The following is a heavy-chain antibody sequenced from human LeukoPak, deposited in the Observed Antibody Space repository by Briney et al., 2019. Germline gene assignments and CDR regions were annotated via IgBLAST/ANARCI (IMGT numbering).Heavy chain of an antibody. V-gene: IGHV1-69*04. J-gene: IGHJ4*02. D-gene: IGHD3-22*01. Sequence: SVKVSCKASGGTFSSYAISWVRQAPGQGPEWMGRIIPILGIANYAQKFQGRVTITADKSTSTAYMELSSLRSEDTAVYYCARAVDYYDSSGYYSYFDYWGQGTLVTVSS. CDR3: ARAVDYYDSSGYYSYFDY. CDR2: IIPILGIA. CDR1: GGTFSSYA.